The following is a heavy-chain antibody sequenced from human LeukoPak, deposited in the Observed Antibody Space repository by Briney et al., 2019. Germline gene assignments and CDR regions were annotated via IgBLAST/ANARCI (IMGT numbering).Heavy chain of an antibody. CDR2: ISGSGSST. CDR1: GFTFSSYA. D-gene: IGHD3-3*01. CDR3: AKDPHKRLTQYYDFWSGFAYYFDY. Sequence: GGSLRLSCAASGFTFSSYAMSWVRQAPGKGLEWVSAISGSGSSTYYADSVKGRFTISRDNSKNTLYLQMNSLRAEDTAVYYCAKDPHKRLTQYYDFWSGFAYYFDYWGQGTLVTVSS. J-gene: IGHJ4*02. V-gene: IGHV3-23*01.